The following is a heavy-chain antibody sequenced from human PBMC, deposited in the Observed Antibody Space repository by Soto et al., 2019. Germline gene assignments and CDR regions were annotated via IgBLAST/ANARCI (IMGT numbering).Heavy chain of an antibody. D-gene: IGHD3-16*01. V-gene: IGHV1-69*12. Sequence: QVQLVQSGGEVKRPGSSVKVSSKASGGTFSSYAIDWVRKAPGQGLEWMGGTIPIFGTADYAQKFQGRVTITADESTSTAYMELSSLRSEDTAAYYCARGQNGGGWGYYFDYWGQGTLVTVSS. CDR2: TIPIFGTA. J-gene: IGHJ4*02. CDR1: GGTFSSYA. CDR3: ARGQNGGGWGYYFDY.